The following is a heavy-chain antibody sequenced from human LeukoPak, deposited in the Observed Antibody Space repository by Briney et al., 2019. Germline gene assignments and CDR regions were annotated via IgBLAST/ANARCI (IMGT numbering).Heavy chain of an antibody. CDR3: ARDPGGWVFNYYMDV. Sequence: ASVTVSFKASGYTFTGYYMHWVRQAPGQGLEWMGWINPNSGGTNYAQKFQGRVTMTRDTSISTAYMELSRLRSDDTAVYYCARDPGGWVFNYYMDVWGKGTTVTVSS. V-gene: IGHV1-2*02. D-gene: IGHD6-19*01. CDR1: GYTFTGYY. CDR2: INPNSGGT. J-gene: IGHJ6*03.